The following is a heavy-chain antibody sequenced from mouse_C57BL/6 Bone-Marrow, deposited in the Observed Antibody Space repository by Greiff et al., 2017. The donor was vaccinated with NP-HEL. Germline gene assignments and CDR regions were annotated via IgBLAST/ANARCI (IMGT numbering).Heavy chain of an antibody. D-gene: IGHD2-4*01. J-gene: IGHJ1*03. Sequence: VQLQQSGAELVRPGASVKLSCTASGFNIKDDYMHWVKQRPEQGLEWIGWIDPENGDTEYASKFQGKATITADTSSNTAYLQLSSLTSEDTAVYYCTGPYYYEYPHWYFDVWGTGTTVTVSS. V-gene: IGHV14-4*01. CDR3: TGPYYYEYPHWYFDV. CDR1: GFNIKDDY. CDR2: IDPENGDT.